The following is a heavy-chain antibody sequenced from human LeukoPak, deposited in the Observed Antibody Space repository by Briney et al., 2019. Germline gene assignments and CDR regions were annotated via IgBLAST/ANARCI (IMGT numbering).Heavy chain of an antibody. CDR2: IHYSGST. CDR1: GGSISSYY. CDR3: ARLGYSSSWKQGLRWFDP. J-gene: IGHJ5*02. Sequence: SETLSLTCTVSGGSISSYYWSWIRQPPGKGLEWIGSIHYSGSTTYNPSLKSRVTISVDTSKNQFSLKLSSVTAADTAVYYCARLGYSSSWKQGLRWFDPWGQGTLVTVSS. V-gene: IGHV4-59*08. D-gene: IGHD6-13*01.